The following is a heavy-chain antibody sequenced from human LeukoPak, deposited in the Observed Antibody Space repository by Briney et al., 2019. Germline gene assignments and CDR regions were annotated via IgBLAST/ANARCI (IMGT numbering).Heavy chain of an antibody. D-gene: IGHD1-26*01. CDR2: IIPIFGTA. CDR3: ARGPFYSGSYHYYYYYYMDV. CDR1: GYTFTSYG. J-gene: IGHJ6*03. V-gene: IGHV1-69*13. Sequence: SVKVSCKASGYTFTSYGISWVRQAPGQGLEWMGGIIPIFGTANYAQKFQGRVTITADESTSTAYMELSSLRSEDTAVYYCARGPFYSGSYHYYYYYYMDVWGKGTTVTISS.